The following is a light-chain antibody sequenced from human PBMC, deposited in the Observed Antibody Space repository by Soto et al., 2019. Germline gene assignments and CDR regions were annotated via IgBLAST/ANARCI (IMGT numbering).Light chain of an antibody. CDR2: GAS. Sequence: EIVLTQSPGTLSLSPGERATLSCKASQSVSSSYLAWYQQKPGQAPRLLIYGASSRATGIPDRFSGSGSGTDFTLTISRLEPEDFAVYYWQQYGSSPLITFGGGTKVEIK. V-gene: IGKV3-20*01. CDR1: QSVSSSY. CDR3: QQYGSSPLIT. J-gene: IGKJ4*01.